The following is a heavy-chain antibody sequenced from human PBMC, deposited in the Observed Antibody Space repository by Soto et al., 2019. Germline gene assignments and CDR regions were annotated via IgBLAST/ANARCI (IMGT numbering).Heavy chain of an antibody. J-gene: IGHJ4*02. CDR3: ARTTAVPNTLRSRYFFDY. V-gene: IGHV4-59*01. Sequence: ASETLSLTCTVSGGSISSYYWNWIRQSPGEGLEWIGYAHNGYAHNGAYTSYNPSLKSRVTISVDLSKNQFSLRLSSVTTADTALYYCARTTAVPNTLRSRYFFDYWGQGTLVTVSS. CDR2: AHNGAYT. CDR1: GGSISSYY. D-gene: IGHD4-17*01.